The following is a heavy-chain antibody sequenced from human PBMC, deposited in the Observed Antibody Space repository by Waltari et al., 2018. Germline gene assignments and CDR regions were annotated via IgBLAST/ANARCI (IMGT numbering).Heavy chain of an antibody. V-gene: IGHV4-34*01. Sequence: QVQLQQWGAGLLKPSETLSLTCAVDGGSFSGFSWCWIRQPPGKALEWIGEINHSGSIHHPPALKSRVTISVDTSKNQFSLKLSSVTAADTAVYYCARKITMVRGGYNWFDPWGQGTLVTVSS. CDR3: ARKITMVRGGYNWFDP. D-gene: IGHD3-10*01. CDR1: GGSFSGFS. CDR2: INHSGSI. J-gene: IGHJ5*02.